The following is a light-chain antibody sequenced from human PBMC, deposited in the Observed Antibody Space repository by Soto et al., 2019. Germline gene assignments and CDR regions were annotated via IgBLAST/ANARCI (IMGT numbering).Light chain of an antibody. CDR3: AAWDDSLNGWV. CDR1: SSNIGSNT. Sequence: QSVLTQPPSASGAPGQRVTISCSGSSSNIGSNTVNWYQQLPGTAPKLLIYSNNQRPSGVPDRLSGSKSGTSASLAISGRQSEDEAEYYCAAWDDSLNGWVFGGGTKLTVL. CDR2: SNN. J-gene: IGLJ3*02. V-gene: IGLV1-44*01.